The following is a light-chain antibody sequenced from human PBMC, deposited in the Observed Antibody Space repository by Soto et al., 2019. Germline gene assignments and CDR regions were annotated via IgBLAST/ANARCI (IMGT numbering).Light chain of an antibody. CDR1: SSDVGGYNY. CDR2: EVS. Sequence: QSALTQPPSASGSPGQSVTISCTGTSSDVGGYNYVSWYQQHPGKAPKLMIYEVSKRPSGVPDRFSGSKSGNTASLTVSGLQAEDEADYYCSSYAGSTHYVFGTGPKVTVL. J-gene: IGLJ1*01. V-gene: IGLV2-8*01. CDR3: SSYAGSTHYV.